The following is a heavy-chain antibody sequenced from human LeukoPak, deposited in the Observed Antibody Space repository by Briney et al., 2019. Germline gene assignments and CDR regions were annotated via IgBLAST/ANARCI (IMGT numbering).Heavy chain of an antibody. Sequence: GGSLRLSCVASGFTFSSYWMSWVRQAPGKGLEWVANIKQDGCEKYYMDSVKSRFAISRDNAKNSLYRQMNSLRAEDTAVYYCARGTVRIAVAGSLDDAFDIWGQGTMVTVSS. J-gene: IGHJ3*02. V-gene: IGHV3-7*01. CDR1: GFTFSSYW. CDR2: IKQDGCEK. CDR3: ARGTVRIAVAGSLDDAFDI. D-gene: IGHD6-19*01.